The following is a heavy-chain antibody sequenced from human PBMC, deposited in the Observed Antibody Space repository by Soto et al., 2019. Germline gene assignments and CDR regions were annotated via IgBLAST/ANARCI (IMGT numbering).Heavy chain of an antibody. CDR1: GYTFTSYG. Sequence: QAQLVQSGAEVKKPGASVKVSCKASGYTFTSYGINWVRQAPGQGLEWLGWVSAYNVDTNYEQKVQGRVTMTTDLSTKTAYMELRSLRYDDTAVYYCADGLTWGQGTLVTVSS. CDR2: VSAYNVDT. J-gene: IGHJ3*01. V-gene: IGHV1-18*01. CDR3: ADGLT. D-gene: IGHD2-8*01.